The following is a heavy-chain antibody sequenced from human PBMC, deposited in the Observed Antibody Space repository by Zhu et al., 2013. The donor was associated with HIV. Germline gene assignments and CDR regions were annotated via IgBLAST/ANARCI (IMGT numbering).Heavy chain of an antibody. CDR3: AGAIVVVPAAISGVPYYGMDV. J-gene: IGHJ6*02. CDR1: GGTFSSYA. Sequence: QVQLVQSGAEVKKPGSSVKVSCKASGGTFSSYAISWVRQAPGQGLEWMGGIIPIFGTANYAQKFQGRVTITADESTSTAYMELSSLRSEDTAVYYCAGAIVVVPAAISGVPYYGMDVWGQGTTVTVSS. D-gene: IGHD2-2*02. V-gene: IGHV1-69*01. CDR2: IIPIFGTA.